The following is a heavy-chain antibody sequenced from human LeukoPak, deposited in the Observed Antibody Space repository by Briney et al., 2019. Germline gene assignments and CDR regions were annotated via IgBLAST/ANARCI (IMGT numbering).Heavy chain of an antibody. CDR1: GGSISSYY. D-gene: IGHD6-6*01. J-gene: IGHJ4*02. CDR3: ARGQGYSSSPYYFDS. Sequence: SETLSLTCTVSGGSISSYYWSWIRQPAGKGLEWIGRIYTSGSTNYNPSLKSRVTMSVDTSKNQFSLKLSSVTAADTAVYYCARGQGYSSSPYYFDSWGQGTLVTVSS. V-gene: IGHV4-4*07. CDR2: IYTSGST.